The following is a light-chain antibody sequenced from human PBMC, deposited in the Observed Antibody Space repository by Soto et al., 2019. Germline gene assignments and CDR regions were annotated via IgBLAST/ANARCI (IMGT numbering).Light chain of an antibody. CDR3: DSYTSSRAYV. J-gene: IGLJ1*01. CDR2: EVS. CDR1: SSDVGGYNY. V-gene: IGLV2-14*01. Sequence: SALTQPASVSGSPGQSITISCTGTSSDVGGYNYVSWYQQQSGKAPKLRIHEVSNRPSGVSNRFSGSKSGNTASLTISGLQAEDEADYYCDSYTSSRAYVFGIGTKVTVL.